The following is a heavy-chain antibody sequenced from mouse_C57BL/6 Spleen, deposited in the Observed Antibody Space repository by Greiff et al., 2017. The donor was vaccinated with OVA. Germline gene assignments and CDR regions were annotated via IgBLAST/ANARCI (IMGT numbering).Heavy chain of an antibody. CDR2: IDPETGGT. CDR3: TSPELGRESY. J-gene: IGHJ2*01. V-gene: IGHV1-15*01. CDR1: GYTFTDYE. Sequence: QVQLQQSGAELVRPGASVTLSCKASGYTFTDYEMHWVKQTPVHGLVWIGAIDPETGGTAYNQKFKGKAILTADTSSSTAYMELRSVTSEDSAVYYCTSPELGRESYWGQGTTLTVSS. D-gene: IGHD4-1*01.